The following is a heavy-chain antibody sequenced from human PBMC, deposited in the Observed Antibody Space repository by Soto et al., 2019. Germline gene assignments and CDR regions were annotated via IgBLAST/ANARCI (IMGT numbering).Heavy chain of an antibody. CDR2: ISRSGAT. V-gene: IGHV3-48*02. D-gene: IGHD1-26*01. CDR1: GFTFNTSN. CDR3: ARGGSYTPDY. J-gene: IGHJ4*02. Sequence: EVQLVESGGGLVQPGGSLRLSCAASGFTFNTSNMNWVRQAPGKGLEWVSFISRSGATYYADSVKGRFTISRDNAKNSLYLQMNSPRDDDTAVYYCARGGSYTPDYWGQGTLFTVSS.